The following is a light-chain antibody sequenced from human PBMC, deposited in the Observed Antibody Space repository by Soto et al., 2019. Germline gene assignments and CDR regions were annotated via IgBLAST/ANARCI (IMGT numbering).Light chain of an antibody. Sequence: QSALTQPPSASGSPGQSVTISCTGTSSDVGGYNYVSWYQQHPGKAPKLMIYEVSKWPSGVPDRFSGSKSGNTASLTVSGLQAEDEADYYCSSYAGSNSYVFGTGTQLTV. CDR1: SSDVGGYNY. CDR2: EVS. CDR3: SSYAGSNSYV. J-gene: IGLJ1*01. V-gene: IGLV2-8*01.